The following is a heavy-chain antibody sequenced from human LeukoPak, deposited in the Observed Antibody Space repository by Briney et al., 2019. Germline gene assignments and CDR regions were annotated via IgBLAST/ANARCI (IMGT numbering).Heavy chain of an antibody. CDR2: ISNSGSTI. CDR3: AAPGIAVAGTKVDWFDP. J-gene: IGHJ5*02. Sequence: GGSLRLSCAASGFTFSSYEMNWVRQAPGKGLEGVSYISNSGSTIYYADSVKSPFTISRDNANNSLYLQMNSLRAEDTAVYYCAAPGIAVAGTKVDWFDPWGQGTLVTVSS. CDR1: GFTFSSYE. V-gene: IGHV3-48*03. D-gene: IGHD6-19*01.